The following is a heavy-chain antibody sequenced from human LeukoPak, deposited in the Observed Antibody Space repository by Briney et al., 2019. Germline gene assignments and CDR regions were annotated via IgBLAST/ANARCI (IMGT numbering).Heavy chain of an antibody. CDR2: ISCSSTYI. CDR1: GFTFRSYS. D-gene: IGHD6-6*01. CDR3: ARDLSLAAPGGFGY. Sequence: GGSLRLSCAASGFTFRSYSTNWVRQAPGKGLEWVSTISCSSTYIYYADSMKGRFTISRDNAENSVYLQMDSLRGDDTAVYYCARDLSLAAPGGFGYWGQGTLVTVSS. J-gene: IGHJ4*02. V-gene: IGHV3-21*01.